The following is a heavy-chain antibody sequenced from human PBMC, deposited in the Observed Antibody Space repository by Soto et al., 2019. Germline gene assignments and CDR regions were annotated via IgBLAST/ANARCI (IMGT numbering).Heavy chain of an antibody. D-gene: IGHD1-26*01. CDR1: GGSISNSLYY. J-gene: IGHJ3*02. V-gene: IGHV4-39*01. Sequence: QLQLQESGPGLVKPSGTLSLTCTVSGGSISNSLYYWGWIRQPPGKGLEWIGNIYYSGNIYYNPSLKSRVNISVDTSKNQFSLKLSSVTAADTAVYYCATGSGSYGAFDIWGQWTMVTVSS. CDR2: IYYSGNI. CDR3: ATGSGSYGAFDI.